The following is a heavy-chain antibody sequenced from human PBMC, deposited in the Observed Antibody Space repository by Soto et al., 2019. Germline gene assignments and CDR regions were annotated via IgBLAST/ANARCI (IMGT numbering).Heavy chain of an antibody. J-gene: IGHJ6*02. D-gene: IGHD6-13*01. CDR2: SYPGDSDT. Sequence: PGESLKISCKGSGYSFTSYWIGWVRQVPGKGLEWMGISYPGDSDTRYSPSFQGQVTISADKSISTAYLQWSSLKASDTAMYYCARTEQLYYYGMDVWGQGTTVTVSS. CDR3: ARTEQLYYYGMDV. CDR1: GYSFTSYW. V-gene: IGHV5-51*01.